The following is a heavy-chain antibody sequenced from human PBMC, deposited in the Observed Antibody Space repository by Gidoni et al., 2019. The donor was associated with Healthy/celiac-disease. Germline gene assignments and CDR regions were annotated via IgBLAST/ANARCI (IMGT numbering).Heavy chain of an antibody. CDR2: IYYSGST. Sequence: QVQLQESGPGLVKPSETLSLTCTVSGGSLSSYYWSWIRQPPGKGLEWIGYIYYSGSTNYNPSLKSRVTISVDTSKNQFSLKLSSVTAADTAVYYCARTPENYDSSGYFDYWGQGTLVTVSS. J-gene: IGHJ4*02. CDR3: ARTPENYDSSGYFDY. D-gene: IGHD3-22*01. V-gene: IGHV4-59*08. CDR1: GGSLSSYY.